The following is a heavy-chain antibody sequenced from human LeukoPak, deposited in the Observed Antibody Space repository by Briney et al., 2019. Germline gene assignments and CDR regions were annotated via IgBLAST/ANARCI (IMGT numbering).Heavy chain of an antibody. J-gene: IGHJ4*02. V-gene: IGHV3-33*01. CDR1: GFTFSSYG. Sequence: PGGSLRLSCAASGFTFSSYGMHWVRQAPGKGLEWVAVIWYDGSNKYYADSVKGRFTISRDNSKNTLYLQMSSLRDEDTAVYYCARSPVTGYYFDYWGQGTLVTVSS. CDR2: IWYDGSNK. D-gene: IGHD5-18*01. CDR3: ARSPVTGYYFDY.